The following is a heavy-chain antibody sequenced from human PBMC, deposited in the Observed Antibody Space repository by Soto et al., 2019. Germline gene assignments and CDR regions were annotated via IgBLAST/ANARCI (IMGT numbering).Heavy chain of an antibody. J-gene: IGHJ6*03. CDR3: ARRARPDFYYMDV. Sequence: ESGGGLAQPGGSLRLSCAASGFTLSGYAMDWVRQAPGKGLEYVSGISTNGVGTYYANSVQGRFTISRDNSKNTVYLQMGSLRPEDMAVYYCARRARPDFYYMDVWGKGTTVTVSS. CDR2: ISTNGVGT. V-gene: IGHV3-64*01. D-gene: IGHD6-6*01. CDR1: GFTLSGYA.